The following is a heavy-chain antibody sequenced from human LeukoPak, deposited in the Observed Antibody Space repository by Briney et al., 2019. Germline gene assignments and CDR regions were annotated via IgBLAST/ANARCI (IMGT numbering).Heavy chain of an antibody. J-gene: IGHJ4*02. CDR3: ARESFLMVRGVITYYFDY. V-gene: IGHV1-69*13. D-gene: IGHD3-10*01. CDR2: IIPIFGTA. Sequence: ASVKVSCKASGYTFTSYGISWVRQAPGQGLEWMGGIIPIFGTANYAQKFQGRVTITADESTSTAYMELSSLRSEDTAVYYCARESFLMVRGVITYYFDYWGQGTLVTVSS. CDR1: GYTFTSYG.